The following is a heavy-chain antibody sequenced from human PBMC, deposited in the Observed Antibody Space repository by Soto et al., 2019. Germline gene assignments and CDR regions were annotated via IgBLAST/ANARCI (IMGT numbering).Heavy chain of an antibody. CDR2: INHSGST. V-gene: IGHV4-34*01. D-gene: IGHD3-3*01. CDR1: GGSFSGYY. J-gene: IGHJ4*02. Sequence: TSETLSLTCAVYGGSFSGYYWSWIRQPPGKGLEWIGEINHSGSTNYNPSLKSRVTISVDTSKNQFSLKLSSVTAADTAVYYCARGSNRVTIFGVVITSDYFDYWGQGTLVTVSS. CDR3: ARGSNRVTIFGVVITSDYFDY.